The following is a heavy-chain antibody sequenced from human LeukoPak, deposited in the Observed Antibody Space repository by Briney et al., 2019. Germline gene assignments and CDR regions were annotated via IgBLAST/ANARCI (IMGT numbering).Heavy chain of an antibody. V-gene: IGHV3-48*04. CDR3: ARDRTYPPV. CDR1: GFTFSSYS. J-gene: IGHJ6*02. Sequence: PGGSLRLSCAASGFTFSSYSMNWVRQAPGKGLEWVSYISSSSSTIYYADSVKGRFTISRDNAKNSLYLQMNSLRAEDTAVYYCARDRTYPPVWGQGTTVTVSS. CDR2: ISSSSSTI.